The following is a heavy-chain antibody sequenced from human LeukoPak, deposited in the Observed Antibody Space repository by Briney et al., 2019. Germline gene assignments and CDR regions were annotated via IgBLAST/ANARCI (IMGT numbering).Heavy chain of an antibody. D-gene: IGHD1-7*01. V-gene: IGHV4-39*07. J-gene: IGHJ4*02. CDR3: ASIGITGTRIDY. CDR2: IYHSGST. Sequence: KTSETLSLTCTVSGGSISSSSYYWGWIRQPPGKGLEWIGSIYHSGSTYYNPSLKSRVTISVDTSKNQFSLKLSSVTAADTAVYYCASIGITGTRIDYWGQGTLVTVPS. CDR1: GGSISSSSYY.